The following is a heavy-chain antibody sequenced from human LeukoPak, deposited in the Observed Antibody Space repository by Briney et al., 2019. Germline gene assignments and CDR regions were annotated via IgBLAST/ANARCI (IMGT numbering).Heavy chain of an antibody. J-gene: IGHJ3*02. D-gene: IGHD1-7*01. V-gene: IGHV1-69*05. CDR1: GGTFTSYA. CDR2: IIPIFGTA. CDR3: ARDVMTGTYAFDI. Sequence: SVKLSCKASGGTFTSYAISWVRHGPGQGLEWMGGIIPIFGTATYAQKFQGRVTIITDESTSTAYMELSSLRSEDRAVYYCARDVMTGTYAFDIWGQGTMVTVSS.